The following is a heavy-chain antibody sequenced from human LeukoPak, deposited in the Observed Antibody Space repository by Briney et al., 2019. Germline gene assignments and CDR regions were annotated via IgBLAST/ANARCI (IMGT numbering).Heavy chain of an antibody. Sequence: SETLSLTCAVYGGSFSGYYWSWTRQPPGKGLEWIGEINHSGSTNYNPSLKSRVTISVDTSKNQFSLKLSSVTAADTAMYYCVRGHRDNWHLDFAYWGQGTLVTVSS. CDR2: INHSGST. V-gene: IGHV4-34*01. CDR1: GGSFSGYY. D-gene: IGHD1-20*01. J-gene: IGHJ4*02. CDR3: VRGHRDNWHLDFAY.